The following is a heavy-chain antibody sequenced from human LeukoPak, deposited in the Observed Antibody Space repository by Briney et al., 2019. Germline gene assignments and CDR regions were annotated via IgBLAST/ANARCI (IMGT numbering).Heavy chain of an antibody. J-gene: IGHJ4*02. CDR3: TTDDYYHSSVYYPGFDY. Sequence: PGGSLRLSCAASGFTFSNAWMSWVRQAPGKGLEWVGRIKSKTDSGTTDYAAPVKGRFTISRDDSKNTLYLQMNSLKTEDTAVYYCTTDDYYHSSVYYPGFDYWGQGTLVTVSS. CDR1: GFTFSNAW. CDR2: IKSKTDSGTT. V-gene: IGHV3-15*01. D-gene: IGHD3-22*01.